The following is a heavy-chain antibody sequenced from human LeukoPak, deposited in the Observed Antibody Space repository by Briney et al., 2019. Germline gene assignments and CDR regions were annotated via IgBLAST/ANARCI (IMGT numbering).Heavy chain of an antibody. J-gene: IGHJ4*02. D-gene: IGHD6-13*01. CDR2: IYYSGST. CDR1: AGSISSGGYY. Sequence: SETLSLTCTVSAGSISSGGYYWSWIRQHPGKGLEWIGYIYYSGSTYYNPSLKSRVTISVDTSKNQFSLKLSSVTAADTAVYYCAGLRDAAAGTSFDYWGQGTLVTVSS. V-gene: IGHV4-31*03. CDR3: AGLRDAAAGTSFDY.